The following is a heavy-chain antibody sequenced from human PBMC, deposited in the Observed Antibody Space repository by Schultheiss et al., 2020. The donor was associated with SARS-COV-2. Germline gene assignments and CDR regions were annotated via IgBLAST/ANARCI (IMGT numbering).Heavy chain of an antibody. Sequence: LTCTVSGGSISSYYWSWIRQPPGKGLEWVSAISGSGGSTYYADSVKGRFTISRDNSKNTLYLQMNSLRAEDTAVYYCAKGYHDSSGFAAFDIWGQGTMVTVSS. V-gene: IGHV3-23*01. CDR2: ISGSGGST. J-gene: IGHJ3*02. CDR3: AKGYHDSSGFAAFDI. D-gene: IGHD3-22*01. CDR1: GGSISSYY.